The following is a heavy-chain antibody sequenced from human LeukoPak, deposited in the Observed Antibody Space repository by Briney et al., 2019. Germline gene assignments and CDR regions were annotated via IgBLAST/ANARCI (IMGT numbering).Heavy chain of an antibody. CDR2: IYYSGST. D-gene: IGHD2-15*01. J-gene: IGHJ5*02. CDR1: GGSISSGGYY. CDR3: ARGGITWFDP. V-gene: IGHV4-31*03. Sequence: SQTLSLTCTVSGGSISSGGYYWSWIRQHPGKGPEWIGYIYYSGSTYYNPSLKSRVTISVDTSKNQFSLKLSSVTAADTAVYYCARGGITWFDPWGQGTLVTVSS.